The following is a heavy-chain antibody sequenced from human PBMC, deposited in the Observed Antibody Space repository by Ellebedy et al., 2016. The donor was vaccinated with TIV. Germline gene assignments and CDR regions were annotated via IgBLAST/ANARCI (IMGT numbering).Heavy chain of an antibody. CDR1: GGSISGYY. CDR3: ARFVAAHGYDY. Sequence: MPSETLSLTCTVSGGSISGYYWGWIRQPPGKGLEWIGYMYFSGGTNSNPSLKSRVTISVNTSNNLFSRPLDSVTAADTAVYYCARFVAAHGYDYWGQGTLVTVSS. J-gene: IGHJ4*02. D-gene: IGHD6-25*01. V-gene: IGHV4-59*01. CDR2: MYFSGGT.